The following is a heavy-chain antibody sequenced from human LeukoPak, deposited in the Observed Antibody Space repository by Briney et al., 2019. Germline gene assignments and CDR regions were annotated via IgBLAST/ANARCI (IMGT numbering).Heavy chain of an antibody. V-gene: IGHV4-59*12. Sequence: SETLSLTCTASGGSISSYYWSWIRQPPGKGLEWIGNIYYSGNTYYSPSLKSRLTISVDTSKNQFSLKLSSVTAADTAVYYCASLLVPGYFDYWGRGTLVTVSS. CDR1: GGSISSYY. D-gene: IGHD2-8*02. CDR3: ASLLVPGYFDY. CDR2: IYYSGNT. J-gene: IGHJ4*02.